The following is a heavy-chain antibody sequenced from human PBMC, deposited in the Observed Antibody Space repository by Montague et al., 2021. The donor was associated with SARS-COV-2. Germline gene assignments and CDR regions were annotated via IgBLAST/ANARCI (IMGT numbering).Heavy chain of an antibody. CDR2: ISTSGGST. D-gene: IGHD3-22*01. CDR1: GFTFSSYA. CDR3: AKGGERITMIVVVITLADFDY. Sequence: SLRLSCAASGFTFSSYAMSWVRQAPGKGLEWVSGISTSGGSTYYXDSVKGRFTISRDNSKNTLYLQMNSLRAEDTAVYYCAKGGERITMIVVVITLADFDYWGQGTLVTVSS. J-gene: IGHJ4*02. V-gene: IGHV3-23*01.